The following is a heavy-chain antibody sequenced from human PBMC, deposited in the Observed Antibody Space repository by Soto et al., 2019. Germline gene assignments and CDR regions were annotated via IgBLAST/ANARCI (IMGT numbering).Heavy chain of an antibody. V-gene: IGHV4-30-2*01. CDR3: ARVGSSGYIAHLDY. CDR1: GDSISSGGFS. D-gene: IGHD3-22*01. J-gene: IGHJ4*02. CDR2: IYHSGTS. Sequence: SETLSLTCAVSGDSISSGGFSWSWIRQPPGKGLEWIGYIYHSGTSFYNPSLKSRVTISVDGSKNQFSLQMNSLRAEDTALYYCARVGSSGYIAHLDYWGQGTLVTVSS.